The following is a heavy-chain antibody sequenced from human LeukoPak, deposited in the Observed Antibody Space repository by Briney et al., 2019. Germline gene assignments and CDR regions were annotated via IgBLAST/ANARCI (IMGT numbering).Heavy chain of an antibody. CDR2: IYHSGST. J-gene: IGHJ4*02. CDR3: ARLVYGTNDFWSGYPVGHCDY. V-gene: IGHV4-38-2*02. CDR1: GYSISSGYY. Sequence: KASETLSLTCTVSGYSISSGYYWGWIRQPPGKGLEWIGSIYHSGSTYYNPSLKSRVTISVDTSKNQFSLKLSSVTAADTAVYYCARLVYGTNDFWSGYPVGHCDYWGQGTLVTVSS. D-gene: IGHD3-3*01.